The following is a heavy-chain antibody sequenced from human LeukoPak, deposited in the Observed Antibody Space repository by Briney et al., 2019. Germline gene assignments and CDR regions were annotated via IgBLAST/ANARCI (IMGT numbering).Heavy chain of an antibody. J-gene: IGHJ4*02. CDR3: ARGPRASYGSGSYYNY. CDR2: INHSGST. Sequence: PSETLSLTCTVSGGPISSYYWSWIRQPPGKGLEWIGEINHSGSTNYNPSLKSRVTISVDTSKNQFSLKLSSVTAADTAVYYCARGPRASYGSGSYYNYWGQGTLVTVSS. D-gene: IGHD3-10*01. CDR1: GGPISSYY. V-gene: IGHV4-34*01.